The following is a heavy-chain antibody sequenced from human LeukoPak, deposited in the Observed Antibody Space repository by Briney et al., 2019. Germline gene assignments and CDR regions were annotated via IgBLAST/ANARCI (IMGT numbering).Heavy chain of an antibody. Sequence: GGSLRLSCAATGFTFSSHWMHWVRQAPGKGLVWVSHIKSDGSGTSYADSVKGRFTISRDNAKNTLYLQMNSLRAEDTAIYYCARALGYWGQGTLVTVSS. CDR3: ARALGY. V-gene: IGHV3-74*01. CDR2: IKSDGSGT. CDR1: GFTFSSHW. J-gene: IGHJ4*02.